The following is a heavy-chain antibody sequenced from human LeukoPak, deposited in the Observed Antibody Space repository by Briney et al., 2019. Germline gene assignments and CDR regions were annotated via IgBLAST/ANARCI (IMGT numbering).Heavy chain of an antibody. V-gene: IGHV4-34*01. D-gene: IGHD4-4*01. Sequence: SETLSLTCAVYGGSFSGYYWSWIRQPPGKGLEWIGEINHSGSTNYNPSLKSRVTISVDTSKNQFSLKLSSVTAADTAMYYCARDNVTRSFDYWGQGTLVTVSS. J-gene: IGHJ4*02. CDR1: GGSFSGYY. CDR3: ARDNVTRSFDY. CDR2: INHSGST.